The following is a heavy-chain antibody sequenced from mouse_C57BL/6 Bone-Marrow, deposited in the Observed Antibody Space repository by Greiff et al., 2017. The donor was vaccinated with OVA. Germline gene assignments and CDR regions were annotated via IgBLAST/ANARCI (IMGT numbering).Heavy chain of an antibody. V-gene: IGHV1-72*01. CDR2: LDPNSGGT. CDR3: ARRLRYWYFDV. J-gene: IGHJ1*03. Sequence: QVQLQQPGAELVKPGASVKLSCKASGYTFTSYWMHWVKQRPGRGLEWIGRLDPNSGGTKYNAKFKSKATLTVDKPYSTADMHLSILTAEDSAVYDCARRLRYWYFDVWGTGTTVTVSS. D-gene: IGHD1-1*01. CDR1: GYTFTSYW.